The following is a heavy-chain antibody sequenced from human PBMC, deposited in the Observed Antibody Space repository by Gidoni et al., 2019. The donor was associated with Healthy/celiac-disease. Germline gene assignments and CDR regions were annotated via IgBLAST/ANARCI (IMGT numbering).Heavy chain of an antibody. D-gene: IGHD6-13*01. V-gene: IGHV1-24*01. Sequence: QVPLVQSGAEVKKPGASVKVSCKVSGYTLTDLSMHWVRQAPGKGLEWMGGFDPEDGETIYAQKFQGRVTMTEDTSTDTAYMELSSLRSEDTAVYYCATRGWGYSSSWYAGDWFDPWGQGTLVTVSS. CDR2: FDPEDGET. CDR1: GYTLTDLS. CDR3: ATRGWGYSSSWYAGDWFDP. J-gene: IGHJ5*02.